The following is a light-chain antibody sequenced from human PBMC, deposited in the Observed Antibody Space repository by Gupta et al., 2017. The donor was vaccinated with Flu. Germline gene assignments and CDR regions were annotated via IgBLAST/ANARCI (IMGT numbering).Light chain of an antibody. V-gene: IGKV6-21*01. J-gene: IGKJ5*01. Sequence: KEKVTITCRASQTIGSNLHWYQQKPVQSPNLLIKYASQSSSGVPSRFSGSGSGTDFTITINSVEAEDAATYYCHQSSSLPITFGQGTRLEIK. CDR3: HQSSSLPIT. CDR1: QTIGSN. CDR2: YAS.